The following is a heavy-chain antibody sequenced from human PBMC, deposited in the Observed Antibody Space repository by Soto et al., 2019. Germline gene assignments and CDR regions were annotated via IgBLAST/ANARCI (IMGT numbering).Heavy chain of an antibody. Sequence: EVQLVESGGVAVQPGGSLRLSCAASGFTFDDYSMHWVRQTPGKGLEWISLIFWDGGTAYYADSVKGRFTTSRDNSKNTLYLQMNSLRSDDTALYYCAKSGGEYYFDYWGQGTLVTVSS. CDR2: IFWDGGTA. D-gene: IGHD2-21*01. V-gene: IGHV3-43*01. CDR1: GFTFDDYS. J-gene: IGHJ4*02. CDR3: AKSGGEYYFDY.